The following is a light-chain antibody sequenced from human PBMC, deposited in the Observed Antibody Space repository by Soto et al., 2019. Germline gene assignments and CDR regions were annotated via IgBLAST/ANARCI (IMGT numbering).Light chain of an antibody. Sequence: QSALTQPAPVSGSPGQSITISCTGTSSDVGGYNYVSWYQQHPGKAPKLVIYDVSNRPSGVSNRFSGSKSGNTASLTISGLQAEDEADYYCSSYTSSSTLEGVFGTGTKVTVL. CDR2: DVS. V-gene: IGLV2-14*01. J-gene: IGLJ1*01. CDR3: SSYTSSSTLEGV. CDR1: SSDVGGYNY.